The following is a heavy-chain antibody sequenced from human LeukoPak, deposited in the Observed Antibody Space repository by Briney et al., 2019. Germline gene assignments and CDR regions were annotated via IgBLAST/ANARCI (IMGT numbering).Heavy chain of an antibody. V-gene: IGHV1-2*02. CDR3: ARVLRGIEYYFDY. D-gene: IGHD3-16*01. CDR2: INPNSGGT. Sequence: ASVKVSCKASGYTFTGYYMHWVRQAPGQGLEWMGWINPNSGGTNYAQKFQGRVTMTRDTSISTAYMELSRLRSDDTAVYYCARVLRGIEYYFDYWGQGTLVTVSS. J-gene: IGHJ4*02. CDR1: GYTFTGYY.